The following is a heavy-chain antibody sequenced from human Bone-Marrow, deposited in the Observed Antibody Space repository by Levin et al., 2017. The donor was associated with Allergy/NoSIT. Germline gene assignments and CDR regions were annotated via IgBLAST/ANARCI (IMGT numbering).Heavy chain of an antibody. D-gene: IGHD3-22*01. CDR1: GYTFSIYG. CDR2: ISGYNGNT. J-gene: IGHJ4*02. CDR3: ARVDYADRGAYYAY. V-gene: IGHV1-18*01. Sequence: GESLKISCKASGYTFSIYGLSWVRQAPGQGLEWMGWISGYNGNTDFAQKFQGRLTMTTDTSTATVYMELGSLRTDDTAIYYCARVDYADRGAYYAYWGQGTLVTVSS.